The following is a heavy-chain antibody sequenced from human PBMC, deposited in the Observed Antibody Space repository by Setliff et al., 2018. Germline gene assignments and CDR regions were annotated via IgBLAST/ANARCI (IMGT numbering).Heavy chain of an antibody. V-gene: IGHV4-59*12. D-gene: IGHD2-2*01. J-gene: IGHJ3*02. Sequence: SETLSLTCSVYGESFSNNYWSWIRQPPGKGLEWIGSVSYFGSGYYNPSLRGRVATSLDTSKNQFSLILRSVTAADTAVYYCARGRMRGSCSGPSCTYDPFDIWGQGTPVTVSS. CDR2: VSYFGSG. CDR1: GESFSNNY. CDR3: ARGRMRGSCSGPSCTYDPFDI.